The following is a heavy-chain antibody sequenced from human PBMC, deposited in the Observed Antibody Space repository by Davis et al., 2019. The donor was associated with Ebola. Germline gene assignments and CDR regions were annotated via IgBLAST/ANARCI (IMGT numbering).Heavy chain of an antibody. J-gene: IGHJ6*02. D-gene: IGHD6-13*01. Sequence: SVKVSCKASGGTFSSYAIGWVRQAPGQGLEWMGRVIPMSGTTNYAQKFEDRVTITADKSTDVSYMELTRLTYEDTAMYYCARERIAAAGTQHYYYFGMDVWGQGTRVTVSS. CDR3: ARERIAAAGTQHYYYFGMDV. CDR1: GGTFSSYA. V-gene: IGHV1-69*06. CDR2: VIPMSGTT.